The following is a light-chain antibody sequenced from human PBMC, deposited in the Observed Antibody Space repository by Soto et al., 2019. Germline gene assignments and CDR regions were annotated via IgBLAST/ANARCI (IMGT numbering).Light chain of an antibody. J-gene: IGKJ4*01. Sequence: IVMTQSPATLSVSPGERATLSCRASQSVTSDLAWYQQKPGQAPRLLIYDASTRATGIPARFSGSGSGTEFTLTITSLQSEDFALYYCQQYNDWPLTFGGGTKVEIK. CDR2: DAS. V-gene: IGKV3-15*01. CDR1: QSVTSD. CDR3: QQYNDWPLT.